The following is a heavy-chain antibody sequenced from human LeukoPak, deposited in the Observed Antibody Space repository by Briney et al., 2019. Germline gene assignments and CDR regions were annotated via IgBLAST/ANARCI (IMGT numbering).Heavy chain of an antibody. CDR3: VRVKDYGSGSPLNDALEI. CDR1: GYTFTGYY. V-gene: IGHV1-2*02. CDR2: INPNSGGT. Sequence: GASVKVSCKASGYTFTGYYIHWVRQAPGQGLEWLAWINPNSGGTGYAQKFQGRVTMTRDTSISTAYMDLSRLRFDDTAVYYYVRVKDYGSGSPLNDALEIWGRGTLVTVSS. J-gene: IGHJ3*02. D-gene: IGHD3-10*01.